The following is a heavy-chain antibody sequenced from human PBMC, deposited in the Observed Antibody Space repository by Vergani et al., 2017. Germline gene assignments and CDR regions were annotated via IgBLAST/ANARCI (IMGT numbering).Heavy chain of an antibody. CDR2: INPNSGGT. Sequence: QVQLVQSGAEVKKPGASVKVSRKASGYTFTDYFMHWVRQAPGQGLEWMGWINPNSGGTNYAQKFQGRVTMTRDTSISTAYMELSNLRSDDTAVYYCARVGTSSNRDYFDCWGQGTLVTVSS. D-gene: IGHD2-2*01. CDR1: GYTFTDYF. V-gene: IGHV1-2*02. J-gene: IGHJ4*02. CDR3: ARVGTSSNRDYFDC.